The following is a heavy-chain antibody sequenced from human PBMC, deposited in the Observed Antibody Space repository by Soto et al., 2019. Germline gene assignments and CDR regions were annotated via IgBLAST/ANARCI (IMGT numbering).Heavy chain of an antibody. CDR1: GYSISSGYY. CDR2: IYHSGST. J-gene: IGHJ4*02. Sequence: SETLSLTCAVSGYSISSGYYWGWIRQPPGEGLEWIGSIYHSGSTYYNPSLKSRVTISVDTSKNQFSLKLSSVTAADTAVYYCARACGGDCYSAGNYFEYWGQGTLVTVSS. D-gene: IGHD2-21*02. V-gene: IGHV4-38-2*01. CDR3: ARACGGDCYSAGNYFEY.